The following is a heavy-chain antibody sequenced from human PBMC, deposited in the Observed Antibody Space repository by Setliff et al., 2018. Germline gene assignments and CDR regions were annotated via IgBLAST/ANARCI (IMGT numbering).Heavy chain of an antibody. CDR3: AREGSIGWSQYFHH. J-gene: IGHJ1*01. Sequence: GASVKVSCKASGYTFTRYYMYWVRQAPGQGLEWMGIINVSGGSTSYAQKFQGRVTMTRDTSTSTIYMELASLTSEDTATYYCAREGSIGWSQYFHHWGQGTPVTVSS. D-gene: IGHD6-19*01. V-gene: IGHV1-46*01. CDR1: GYTFTRYY. CDR2: INVSGGST.